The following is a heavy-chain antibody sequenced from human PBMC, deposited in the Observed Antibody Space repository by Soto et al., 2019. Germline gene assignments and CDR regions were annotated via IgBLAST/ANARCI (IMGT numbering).Heavy chain of an antibody. CDR1: GGSISRGGYY. CDR3: ARGRVGATTGSIDY. V-gene: IGHV4-31*03. J-gene: IGHJ4*02. Sequence: TLSLTCSVSGGSISRGGYYWSWIRQHPGRGLEWIGYIYYSGNTYYNPSLKSRVTISVDTSKNQFSLKLSAVTAADTAVYYCARGRVGATTGSIDYWGQGTLVT. CDR2: IYYSGNT. D-gene: IGHD1-26*01.